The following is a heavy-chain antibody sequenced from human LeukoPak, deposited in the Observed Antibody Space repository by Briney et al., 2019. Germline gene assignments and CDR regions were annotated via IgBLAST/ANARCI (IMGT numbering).Heavy chain of an antibody. D-gene: IGHD2-8*01. CDR1: GYTFTGYY. CDR2: INPNSGGT. CDR3: ARDGVSVSYYYYMDV. J-gene: IGHJ6*03. V-gene: IGHV1-2*06. Sequence: ASVKVSCKASGYTFTGYYMHWVRQAPGQGLEWMGRINPNSGGTNYAQKFQGRVTMTRDTSISTAYMELSRLRSDDTAVYYCARDGVSVSYYYYMDVWGKGTTVPVSS.